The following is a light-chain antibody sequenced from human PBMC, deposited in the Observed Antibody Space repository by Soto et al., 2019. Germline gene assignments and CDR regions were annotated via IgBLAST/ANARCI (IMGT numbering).Light chain of an antibody. J-gene: IGKJ1*01. Sequence: ETVVTQSPATLSVSPGETASLSCRASQSFTSSLAWYQQKPGQAPRLLIYGASTRATGIPARFSGSGSGTEFTLTISNLQSEDFAVYYCQQYNTWNRTCGQGTKVDIK. CDR3: QQYNTWNRT. CDR2: GAS. V-gene: IGKV3-15*01. CDR1: QSFTSS.